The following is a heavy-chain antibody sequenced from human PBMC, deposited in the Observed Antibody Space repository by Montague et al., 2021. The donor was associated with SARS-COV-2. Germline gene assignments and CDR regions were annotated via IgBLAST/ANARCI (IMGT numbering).Heavy chain of an antibody. Sequence: SLSLSCAASGFTFSSYEMNWVRQAPGKGLEWVSYISSSGSTIYYSDSVXGRFTISRDNAKNSLYLQMNSLRAEDTAVYYCARDSLFRSGYSSGWPDYWGQGTLVTVSS. CDR3: ARDSLFRSGYSSGWPDY. CDR1: GFTFSSYE. V-gene: IGHV3-48*03. CDR2: ISSSGSTI. J-gene: IGHJ4*02. D-gene: IGHD6-19*01.